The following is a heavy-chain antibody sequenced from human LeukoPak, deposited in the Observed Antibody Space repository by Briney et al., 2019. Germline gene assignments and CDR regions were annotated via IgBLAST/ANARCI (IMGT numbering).Heavy chain of an antibody. J-gene: IGHJ6*02. D-gene: IGHD5-12*01. CDR2: IYHSGST. Sequence: PSETLSLTCAVSGGSISSGGYSWSWIRQPPGKGLERIGYIYHSGSTYYNPSLKSRVTISVDRSKNQFSLKLSSVTAADTAVYYCARGSGYDRVYYYGMDVWGQGTTVTVSS. V-gene: IGHV4-30-2*01. CDR3: ARGSGYDRVYYYGMDV. CDR1: GGSISSGGYS.